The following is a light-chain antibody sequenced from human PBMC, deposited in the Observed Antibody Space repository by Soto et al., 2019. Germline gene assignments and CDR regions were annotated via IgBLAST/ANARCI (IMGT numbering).Light chain of an antibody. J-gene: IGKJ5*01. CDR2: EAS. V-gene: IGKV1-5*03. CDR1: QNVKRW. CDR3: QQYNSYST. Sequence: DIQMTQSPSTLSASLGDRVTITCRASQNVKRWLAWYQQKPGKAPSLLIYEASTLQNGVPSRFGGSGSETEFTLTINSLQPDDFATYYCQQYNSYSTFGQGTRLEI.